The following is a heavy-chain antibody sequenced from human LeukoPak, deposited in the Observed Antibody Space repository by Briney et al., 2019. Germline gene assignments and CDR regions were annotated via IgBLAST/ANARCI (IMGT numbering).Heavy chain of an antibody. D-gene: IGHD3-16*02. Sequence: GGSLRLSCAASGFTFSSYAMSWVRQAPGKGLEWVSAISGSGGSTYYADSVKGRFTISRDNSKNTLYLQMNSLRAEDTAVYYCAKDLITFGGVIYHFDYWGQGTLVTVSS. V-gene: IGHV3-23*01. CDR3: AKDLITFGGVIYHFDY. J-gene: IGHJ4*02. CDR1: GFTFSSYA. CDR2: ISGSGGST.